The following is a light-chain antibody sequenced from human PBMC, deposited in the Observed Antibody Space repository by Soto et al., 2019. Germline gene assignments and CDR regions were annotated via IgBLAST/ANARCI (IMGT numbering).Light chain of an antibody. Sequence: EIVMTQSPATLSVSPGERATLSCRASQSVSSNLAWYQQKPGQAPKLLIYGASTRATGIPARFSGSGSGTEFTLTISSLQPEDFAVYYCQQYNNGWTFGQGTKVDIK. J-gene: IGKJ1*01. CDR3: QQYNNGWT. V-gene: IGKV3-15*01. CDR1: QSVSSN. CDR2: GAS.